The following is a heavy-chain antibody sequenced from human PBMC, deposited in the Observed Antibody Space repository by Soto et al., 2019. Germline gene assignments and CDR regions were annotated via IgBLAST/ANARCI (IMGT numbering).Heavy chain of an antibody. J-gene: IGHJ3*02. CDR1: GFTFSNAW. V-gene: IGHV3-15*07. CDR3: TTYEYYYGPYAFDI. CDR2: IKSKTDGGTT. D-gene: IGHD3-10*01. Sequence: EVQLVESGGGLVKPGGSLRLSCAASGFTFSNAWMNWVRQAPGKGLEWVGRIKSKTDGGTTDYAAPVKGRFTISRDDSKNTLYLQMNSLNTEDTAVYYCTTYEYYYGPYAFDIWGQGTMVTVSS.